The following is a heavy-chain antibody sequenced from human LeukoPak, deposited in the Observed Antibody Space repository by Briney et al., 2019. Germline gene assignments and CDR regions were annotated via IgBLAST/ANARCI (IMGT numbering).Heavy chain of an antibody. CDR3: AKGSVYGDYYFDY. V-gene: IGHV3-23*01. J-gene: IGHJ4*02. CDR1: GFTFSNYA. Sequence: GGSLRLSCAASGFTFSNYAMNWVRQAPGEGLEWVSAISVSGGSTYYADSVKGRFTISRDNSKNTLFLQMSSLRAEDTALYYCAKGSVYGDYYFDYRGQGTLVTVSS. D-gene: IGHD4-17*01. CDR2: ISVSGGST.